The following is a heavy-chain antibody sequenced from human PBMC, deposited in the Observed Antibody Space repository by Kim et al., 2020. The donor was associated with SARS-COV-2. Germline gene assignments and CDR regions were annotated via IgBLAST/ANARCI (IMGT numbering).Heavy chain of an antibody. CDR1: GGSISSSSYY. D-gene: IGHD1-26*01. CDR2: IYYSGST. CDR3: ASILDYSGSYVWDY. Sequence: SETLSLTCTVSGGSISSSSYYWGWFRQPPGKGLEWIGSIYYSGSTYYNPSLKSRVTISVDTPKNQVSLKLRSVTAADTAVYYCASILDYSGSYVWDYWGQGILVTVSS. V-gene: IGHV4-39*07. J-gene: IGHJ4*02.